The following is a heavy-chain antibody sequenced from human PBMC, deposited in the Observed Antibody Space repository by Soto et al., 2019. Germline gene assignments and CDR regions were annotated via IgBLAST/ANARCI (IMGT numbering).Heavy chain of an antibody. V-gene: IGHV4-39*01. CDR3: ARHSLAMIVVRIGWFYX. CDR1: GGSISSISYY. Sequence: SETLSLTCTVSGGSISSISYYWGWIRQPPGKGLEWIGSVYYSGRSYYNPSIKSRVTICVDASKGQFSVKLSSVTAADTAVYYCARHSLAMIVVRIGWFYXLGQAPIFTLSX. CDR2: VYYSGRS. J-gene: IGHJ5*02. D-gene: IGHD3-22*01.